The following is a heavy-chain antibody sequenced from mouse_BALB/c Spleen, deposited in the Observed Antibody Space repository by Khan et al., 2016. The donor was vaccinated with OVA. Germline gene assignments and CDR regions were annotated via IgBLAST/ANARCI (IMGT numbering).Heavy chain of an antibody. D-gene: IGHD2-2*01. J-gene: IGHJ4*01. CDR3: ARGQWLHSYVMYY. V-gene: IGHV8-12*01. Sequence: QVTLKESGPGILQPSQTLSLTCSFSGFSLSSSGMGVSWIRQPSGKGLEWLAHIYWDDDNRYNPSLKSRLTVSKATSRNQVFLNITNDDTAETATYYCARGQWLHSYVMYYWGQGTSVIVSA. CDR2: IYWDDDN. CDR1: GFSLSSSGMG.